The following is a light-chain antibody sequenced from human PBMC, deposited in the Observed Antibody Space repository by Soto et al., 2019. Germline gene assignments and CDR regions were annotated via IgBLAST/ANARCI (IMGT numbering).Light chain of an antibody. CDR1: SSDVGGYNY. CDR2: EVT. J-gene: IGLJ2*01. CDR3: SSYGDSTVL. Sequence: QSALTQPPSASGSPGQSVTISCTGTSSDVGGYNYVSWYQQHPGKAPQLMIYEVTKRPSGVPDRFSGSKSGNTASLTVSGLQGEDEADYYRSSYGDSTVLFGGGTKLTVL. V-gene: IGLV2-8*01.